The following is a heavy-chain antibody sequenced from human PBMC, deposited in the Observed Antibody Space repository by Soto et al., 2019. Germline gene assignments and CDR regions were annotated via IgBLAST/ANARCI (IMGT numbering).Heavy chain of an antibody. V-gene: IGHV3-23*01. D-gene: IGHD2-21*02. Sequence: EVQLLESGGGLVQTGGSLGLSCAASGFSFRDYAMSWVRQSPGKGPEWVSGIGPTGVATNYADSVKGRFTISRDNAKNSLYLQMNSLRAEDTAVYYCARDLAYCGGDCYPESGYWGQGTLVTVSS. CDR1: GFSFRDYA. J-gene: IGHJ4*02. CDR2: IGPTGVAT. CDR3: ARDLAYCGGDCYPESGY.